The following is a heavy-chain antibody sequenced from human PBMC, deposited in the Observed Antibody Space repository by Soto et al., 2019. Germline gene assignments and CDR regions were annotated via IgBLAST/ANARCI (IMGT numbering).Heavy chain of an antibody. J-gene: IGHJ4*02. CDR2: INSDGSST. V-gene: IGHV3-74*01. CDR3: ASSLLTPFDY. CDR1: GFTFSSYW. D-gene: IGHD7-27*01. Sequence: EVQLVESGGGLVQPAGSLRLSSAASGFTFSSYWMHWVRQAPGKGLVWVSRINSDGSSTSYADSVKGRFTISRDNAKNTLYLQMNSLRAEDTAVYYCASSLLTPFDYWGQGSLVTVTS.